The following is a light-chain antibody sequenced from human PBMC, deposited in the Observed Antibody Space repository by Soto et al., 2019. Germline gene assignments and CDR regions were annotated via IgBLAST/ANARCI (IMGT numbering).Light chain of an antibody. CDR1: QGISSW. CDR2: DAS. Sequence: DIQITQSPSSVSASVGDRVTITXRASQGISSWLAWYQKKXGKAPKXXIYDASSLESGVPSRFSGSGSGTEFNLTISRLQTDDFATYYCQQYNSYTLTVGGGTKGEIK. CDR3: QQYNSYTLT. V-gene: IGKV1-5*01. J-gene: IGKJ4*01.